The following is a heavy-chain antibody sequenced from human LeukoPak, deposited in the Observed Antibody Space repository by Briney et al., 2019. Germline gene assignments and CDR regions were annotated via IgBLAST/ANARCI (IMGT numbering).Heavy chain of an antibody. CDR3: ASESSSWPLGYYYGMDV. V-gene: IGHV4-39*01. J-gene: IGHJ6*02. D-gene: IGHD6-13*01. CDR2: IYCSGSS. Sequence: SETLSLTCAVSGGSISSSSYYWGWIRQPPGKGLEWIGSIYCSGSSYYNPSLKSRVTISVDTSKNQFSLKLSSVTAADTAVYYCASESSSWPLGYYYGMDVWGQGTTVTVSS. CDR1: GGSISSSSYY.